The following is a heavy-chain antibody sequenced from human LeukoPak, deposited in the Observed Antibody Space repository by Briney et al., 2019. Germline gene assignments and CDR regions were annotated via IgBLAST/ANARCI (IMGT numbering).Heavy chain of an antibody. CDR3: ARAGHSSGWPYYYGMDV. Sequence: VASVKVSCKASGYTFTGYYMHWVRQAPGQGLEWMGWINPNSGGTNYAQKFQGGVTMTRDTSISTAYMELSRLRSDDTAVYYCARAGHSSGWPYYYGMDVWGQGTTVTVSS. J-gene: IGHJ6*02. CDR2: INPNSGGT. D-gene: IGHD6-19*01. CDR1: GYTFTGYY. V-gene: IGHV1-2*02.